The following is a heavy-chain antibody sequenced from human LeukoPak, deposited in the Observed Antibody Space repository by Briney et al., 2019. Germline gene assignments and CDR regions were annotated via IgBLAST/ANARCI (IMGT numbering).Heavy chain of an antibody. CDR1: GFNVSSNY. CDR3: ARDLYFGELLGGVDP. Sequence: GGSLRLSCAASGFNVSSNYMSWVRQAPGKGLEWVSAVYSDGSTYYADSVKGRFTISRDNSKNTLYLQVNSLRAEDTAVYYCARDLYFGELLGGVDPWGQGTLVTVSS. CDR2: VYSDGST. V-gene: IGHV3-66*01. J-gene: IGHJ5*02. D-gene: IGHD3-10*01.